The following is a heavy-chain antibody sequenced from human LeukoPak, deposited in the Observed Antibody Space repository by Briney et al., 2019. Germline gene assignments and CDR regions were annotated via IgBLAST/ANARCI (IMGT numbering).Heavy chain of an antibody. J-gene: IGHJ4*02. CDR2: INPNSGGT. CDR1: GYTFNGYY. Sequence: ASVQVSCKASGYTFNGYYMHWVRQAPGQGLEWMGWINPNSGGTNDAQKFQGRVTMTRDTSISTAYMELSRLRSDDTAVYYCARDLEGYCSGGSCAEGYWGQGTLVTVSS. V-gene: IGHV1-2*02. D-gene: IGHD2-15*01. CDR3: ARDLEGYCSGGSCAEGY.